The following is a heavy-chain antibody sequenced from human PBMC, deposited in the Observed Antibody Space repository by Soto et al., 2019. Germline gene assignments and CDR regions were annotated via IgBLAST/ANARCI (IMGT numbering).Heavy chain of an antibody. Sequence: GGSLRLSCTASGFTFSNAWMSWVRQAPGKGLEWVGRIKTKTNGETVDYTAPVKGRFTISRDDSETTLYLQMDSLKTEDTAMYYCTSHLRPATVLDWWGRGTLVTVSS. D-gene: IGHD2-15*01. J-gene: IGHJ4*02. CDR3: TSHLRPATVLDW. CDR1: GFTFSNAW. CDR2: IKTKTNGETV. V-gene: IGHV3-15*01.